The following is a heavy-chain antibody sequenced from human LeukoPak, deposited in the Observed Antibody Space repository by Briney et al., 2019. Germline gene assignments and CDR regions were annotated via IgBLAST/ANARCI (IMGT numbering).Heavy chain of an antibody. J-gene: IGHJ4*02. CDR3: ASAAGTPAVTWYYFDY. CDR1: GGTFSSYA. V-gene: IGHV1-69*04. CDR2: IIPILGIA. Sequence: SVKVSCKASGGTFSSYAISWVRQAPGQGLEWMGRIIPILGIANYAQKFQGRVTITADKSTSTAYMELSSLRSEDTAVYYCASAAGTPAVTWYYFDYWGQGTLVTVSS. D-gene: IGHD6-13*01.